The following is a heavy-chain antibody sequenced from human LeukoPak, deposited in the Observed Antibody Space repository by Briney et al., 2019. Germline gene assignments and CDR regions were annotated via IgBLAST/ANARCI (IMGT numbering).Heavy chain of an antibody. Sequence: GGSLRLSCAASGFTVSSNYMSWVRQAPGKGLEWVSVIYSGGSTYYADSVKGRFTISRDNSKNTLYLQMNSLRAEDTAVYYCAKDYGVVASPDFYYYYGMDVWGQGTTVTVSS. CDR1: GFTVSSNY. CDR2: IYSGGST. CDR3: AKDYGVVASPDFYYYYGMDV. V-gene: IGHV3-53*01. J-gene: IGHJ6*02. D-gene: IGHD2-15*01.